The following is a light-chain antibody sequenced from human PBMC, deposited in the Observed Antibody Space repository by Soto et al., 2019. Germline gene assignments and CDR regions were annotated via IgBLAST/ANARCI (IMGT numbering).Light chain of an antibody. J-gene: IGKJ5*01. CDR2: GAS. Sequence: EILLTQSPATLSLSQGERATLSCRASQSVSSNLAWYQQEPGQAPRLLIYGASTRATGIPARFSGSGSGTEFTLPISSLQSEDFAVYYCQQYNNWPPITFGQGTLLEIK. CDR1: QSVSSN. V-gene: IGKV3-15*01. CDR3: QQYNNWPPIT.